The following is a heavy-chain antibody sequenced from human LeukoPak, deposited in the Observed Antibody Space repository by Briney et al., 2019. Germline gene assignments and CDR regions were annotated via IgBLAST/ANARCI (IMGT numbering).Heavy chain of an antibody. CDR1: GGSITSYY. CDR3: ARAPGSYDSSGYLYWYFDL. V-gene: IGHV4-59*01. CDR2: IYYSGST. Sequence: SETLSLTCTVSGGSITSYYWSWIRQPPGKGLEWIGYIYYSGSTNYNPSLKSRATISVDTSKNQFSLKLTSVTAADTAVYFCARAPGSYDSSGYLYWYFDLWGRGTLVTVSS. J-gene: IGHJ2*01. D-gene: IGHD3-22*01.